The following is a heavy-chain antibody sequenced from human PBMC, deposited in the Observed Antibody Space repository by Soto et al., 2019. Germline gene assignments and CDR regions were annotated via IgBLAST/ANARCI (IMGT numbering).Heavy chain of an antibody. CDR3: AAPRDEYGSGVSWFTYGMDI. J-gene: IGHJ6*02. Sequence: GGSLRLSCLASGFTFSDYAMTWVRHVPGRGLEWVASLDGAGGSTYYADSVRGRFTITRDNSQNTLFLQMKRLTVDDTAIYYCAAPRDEYGSGVSWFTYGMDIWGQGTTVTV. CDR1: GFTFSDYA. CDR2: LDGAGGST. D-gene: IGHD3-10*01. V-gene: IGHV3-23*01.